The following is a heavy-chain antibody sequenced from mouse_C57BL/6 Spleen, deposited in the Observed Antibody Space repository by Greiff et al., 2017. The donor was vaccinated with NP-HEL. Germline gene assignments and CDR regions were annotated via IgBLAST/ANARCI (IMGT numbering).Heavy chain of an antibody. V-gene: IGHV5-6*01. CDR1: GFPFSSYG. CDR3: ARHGYGIPFDY. CDR2: ISSGGSYT. Sequence: EVQGVESGGDLVKPGGSLKLSCAASGFPFSSYGMSWVRQTPDKRLEWVATISSGGSYTYYPDSVKGRFTISRDNAKNTLYLQMSSLKSEDTDMYYCARHGYGIPFDYWGQGTTLTVSS. D-gene: IGHD2-10*02. J-gene: IGHJ2*01.